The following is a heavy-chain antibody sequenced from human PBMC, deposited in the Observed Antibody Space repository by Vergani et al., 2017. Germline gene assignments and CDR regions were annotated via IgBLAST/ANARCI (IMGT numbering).Heavy chain of an antibody. CDR3: AKHFRGWGIDY. D-gene: IGHD3-16*01. V-gene: IGHV3-30*02. Sequence: QVQLVESGGGVVQRGGSLRLFCAPSGFTLSNYDMQWIRQGPGKGLEFVAFIQFDGSNQYYADSVKGRFTLSRDFSKNTLYLQMNSLRTDDTATYYCAKHFRGWGIDYWGQGTQVIVSS. J-gene: IGHJ4*02. CDR2: IQFDGSNQ. CDR1: GFTLSNYD.